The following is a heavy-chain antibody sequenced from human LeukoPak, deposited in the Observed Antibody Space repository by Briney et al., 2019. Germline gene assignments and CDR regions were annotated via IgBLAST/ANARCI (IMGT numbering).Heavy chain of an antibody. V-gene: IGHV4-59*12. D-gene: IGHD6-19*01. Sequence: SETLSLTCTVSGGSISSYYWSWIRQPPGKGLEWIGYIYYSGSTNYNPSLKSRVTISVDTSKNQFSLKLSSVTAADTAVYYCARLGISVAGRSYYYYYYMDVWGKGTTVTISS. CDR3: ARLGISVAGRSYYYYYYMDV. J-gene: IGHJ6*03. CDR1: GGSISSYY. CDR2: IYYSGST.